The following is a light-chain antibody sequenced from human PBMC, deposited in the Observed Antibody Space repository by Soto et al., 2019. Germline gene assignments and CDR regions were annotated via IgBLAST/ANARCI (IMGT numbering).Light chain of an antibody. J-gene: IGLJ2*01. CDR3: AAWDDSLNGPV. V-gene: IGLV1-44*01. CDR2: SNN. CDR1: SSNIGSNT. Sequence: QSVLTQPPSASATPGQRVTISCSGSSSNIGSNTVNWYQQLPGTAPKLLIYSNNQQPSGVPDRFSGSTSGTSASLAISGLQSEDEADYYCAAWDDSLNGPVFGGGTKLTVL.